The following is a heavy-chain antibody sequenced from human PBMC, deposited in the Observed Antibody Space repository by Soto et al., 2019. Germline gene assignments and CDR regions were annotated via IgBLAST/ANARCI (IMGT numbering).Heavy chain of an antibody. J-gene: IGHJ3*02. CDR3: ARDQSGAADI. CDR1: GDSMTTYY. Sequence: QVQLQESGPGLVEPSETLSLTCTVSGDSMTTYYWSWIRQSAEKGLEWIGRISAKGTTTYIPSLKSRIALAIDTFKNQFSLNLKFVTAADTAVYFCARDQSGAADIWGQGTLVTVS. CDR2: ISAKGTT. V-gene: IGHV4-4*07. D-gene: IGHD7-27*01.